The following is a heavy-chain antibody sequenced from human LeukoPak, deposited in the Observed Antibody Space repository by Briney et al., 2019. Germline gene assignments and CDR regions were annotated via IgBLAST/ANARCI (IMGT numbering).Heavy chain of an antibody. Sequence: PGRSLRLSCAASGFTFSSYAMHWVRQAPGKGLEWVAVISYDGSNKYYADSVKGRFTISRDNSKNTLYLQMNSLRAEDTAVYYCAKTRAGTRDYWGQGTLVTVSS. CDR1: GFTFSSYA. V-gene: IGHV3-30-3*02. CDR2: ISYDGSNK. CDR3: AKTRAGTRDY. J-gene: IGHJ4*02. D-gene: IGHD1-14*01.